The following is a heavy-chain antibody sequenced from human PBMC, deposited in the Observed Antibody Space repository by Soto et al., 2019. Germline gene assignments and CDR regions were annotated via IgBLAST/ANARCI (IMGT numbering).Heavy chain of an antibody. J-gene: IGHJ6*03. CDR3: ARGNWNHGMDYYYYDMDA. D-gene: IGHD1-20*01. Sequence: SQTLSLTCAISGDSVSSNSAAWNWIRQSPSRGLEWLGRTYYRSKWYNDYAVSVKSRITINPDTSKNQFSLQLNSVTPEDTAVYYCARGNWNHGMDYYYYDMDAWGKETTGTASS. V-gene: IGHV6-1*01. CDR2: TYYRSKWYN. CDR1: GDSVSSNSAA.